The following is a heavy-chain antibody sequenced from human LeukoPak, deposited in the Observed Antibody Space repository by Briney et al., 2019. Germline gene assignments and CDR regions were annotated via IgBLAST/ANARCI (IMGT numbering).Heavy chain of an antibody. D-gene: IGHD2-2*01. CDR1: GDSVSSNSAA. CDR2: TYYRSKWYN. CDR3: ARDKCSSTSCYRDNWFDP. J-gene: IGHJ5*02. V-gene: IGHV6-1*01. Sequence: SQTLSLTCAISGDSVSSNSAAWNWIRQSPSRGLEWLGRTYYRSKWYNDYAVSVKSRITINPDTSKNQFSLQLNSVTPEDTAVYYCARDKCSSTSCYRDNWFDPWGQGTLVTVSS.